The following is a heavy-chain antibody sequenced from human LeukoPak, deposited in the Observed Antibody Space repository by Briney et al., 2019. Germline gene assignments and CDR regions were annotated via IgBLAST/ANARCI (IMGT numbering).Heavy chain of an antibody. CDR2: MNPNSGNT. J-gene: IGHJ5*02. CDR3: ARGPGYCSSASCPASPFDP. D-gene: IGHD2-2*01. CDR1: GYTFTSYD. V-gene: IGHV1-8*03. Sequence: ASVKVSCKASGYTFTSYDINWVRQATGQGLEWMGWMNPNSGNTGYAQKFQGRVTITRNTSISTAYTELSSLRSEDTAVYYCARGPGYCSSASCPASPFDPWGQGTLVTVSS.